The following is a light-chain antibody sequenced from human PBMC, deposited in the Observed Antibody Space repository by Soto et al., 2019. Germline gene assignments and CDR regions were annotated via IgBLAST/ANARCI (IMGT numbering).Light chain of an antibody. CDR3: AAWDDSLNGRV. CDR2: DVN. Sequence: QSVLTQPRSVSGSPGQSVTISCTGTSSDVGRYKYVSWYQQHPGKAPKLIIYDVNRRPSGVPDRFSGSKSGITASLTISGLQAEDESDYYCAAWDDSLNGRVFGGGTKLTVL. CDR1: SSDVGRYKY. V-gene: IGLV2-11*01. J-gene: IGLJ3*02.